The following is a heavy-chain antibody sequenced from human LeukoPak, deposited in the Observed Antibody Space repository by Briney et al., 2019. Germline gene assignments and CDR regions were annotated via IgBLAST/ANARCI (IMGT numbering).Heavy chain of an antibody. CDR1: GYTFTSYY. V-gene: IGHV1-46*01. J-gene: IGHJ6*02. D-gene: IGHD5-24*01. Sequence: ASVKVSCKASGYTFTSYYMHWVRQAPGQGLEWMGIINPSGGSTSYAQKFQGRVTMTRDTSTSTVYMELSSLRSEDTAVYYCAREGVGDGYNKGHLGYYYYGMDVWGQGTTVAVSS. CDR3: AREGVGDGYNKGHLGYYYYGMDV. CDR2: INPSGGST.